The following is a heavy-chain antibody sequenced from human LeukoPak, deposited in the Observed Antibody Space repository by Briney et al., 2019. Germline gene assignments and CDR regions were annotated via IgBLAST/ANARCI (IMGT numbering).Heavy chain of an antibody. CDR3: AKDRVAVAFFPGEFDY. CDR1: GFTFDDYA. J-gene: IGHJ4*02. CDR2: ISWNSGSI. D-gene: IGHD6-19*01. V-gene: IGHV3-9*01. Sequence: QPGRSLRLSCAASGFTFDDYAMHWVRQAPGKGLEWVSGISWNSGSIGYADSVKGRFTISRDNSKNTLYLQMSSLRPEDTAVYYCAKDRVAVAFFPGEFDYWGQGTLVTVSS.